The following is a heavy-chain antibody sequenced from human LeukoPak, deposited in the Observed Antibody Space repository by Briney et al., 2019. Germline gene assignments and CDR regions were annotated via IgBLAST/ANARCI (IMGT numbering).Heavy chain of an antibody. Sequence: SQTLSLTCTVSGGSTSSGGYYWSWIRQHPGKGLQWIGYIYYSGSTYYNPSLKCRVTISVDTSKNQFSLKLSSVTAADTAVYYCAMGIGYCSGGSCYSVYYGMDVWGQGTTVTVSS. CDR2: IYYSGST. CDR3: AMGIGYCSGGSCYSVYYGMDV. V-gene: IGHV4-31*03. CDR1: GGSTSSGGYY. D-gene: IGHD2-15*01. J-gene: IGHJ6*02.